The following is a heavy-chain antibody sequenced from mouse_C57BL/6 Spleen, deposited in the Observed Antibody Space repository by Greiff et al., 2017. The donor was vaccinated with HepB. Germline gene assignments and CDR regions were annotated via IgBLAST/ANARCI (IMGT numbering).Heavy chain of an antibody. D-gene: IGHD1-1*01. CDR1: GYTFTGYW. V-gene: IGHV1-9*01. CDR3: ARGPNYYGSSYAWFAY. J-gene: IGHJ3*01. CDR2: ILPGSGST. Sequence: VQVVESGAELMKPGASVKLSCKATGYTFTGYWIEWVKQRPGHGLEWIGEILPGSGSTNYNEKFKGKATFTADTSSNTAYMQLSSLTTEDSAIYYCARGPNYYGSSYAWFAYWGQGTLVTVSA.